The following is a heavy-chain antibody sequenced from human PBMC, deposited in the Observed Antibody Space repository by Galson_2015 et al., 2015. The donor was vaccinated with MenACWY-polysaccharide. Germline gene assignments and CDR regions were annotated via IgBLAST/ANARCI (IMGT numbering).Heavy chain of an antibody. CDR1: GYSFPNYW. J-gene: IGHJ4*02. Sequence: QSGAEVKKPGESLTISCKASGYSFPNYWIGWVRQMPGKGLEWMGIIYPGDSDARYSPSFRGQVTISADKSANTVYLQWSSLKAPDSAMYYCARHLVRTQHSSSHDWGQGTLVTVSS. D-gene: IGHD3-10*01. V-gene: IGHV5-51*01. CDR3: ARHLVRTQHSSSHD. CDR2: IYPGDSDA.